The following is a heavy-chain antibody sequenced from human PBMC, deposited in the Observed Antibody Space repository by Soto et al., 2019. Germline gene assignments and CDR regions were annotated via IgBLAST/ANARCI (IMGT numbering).Heavy chain of an antibody. CDR1: GGPIRSYY. CDR2: IAYTGIT. CDR3: AREGFSGYEALDY. V-gene: IGHV4-59*01. Sequence: QVHLQESGPGLLKPSETLSLTCGVSGGPIRSYYVSWVRQAPGKGLEWIAYIAYTGITGYNPALRSRVTISGDTSQNLFSLKMTSVTAADTAVYYCAREGFSGYEALDYWGQGILVTVSS. J-gene: IGHJ4*02. D-gene: IGHD5-12*01.